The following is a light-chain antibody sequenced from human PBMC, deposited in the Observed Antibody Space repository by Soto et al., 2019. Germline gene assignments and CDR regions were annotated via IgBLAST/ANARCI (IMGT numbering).Light chain of an antibody. CDR1: QSISTW. CDR2: KAS. V-gene: IGKV1-5*03. J-gene: IGKJ2*01. CDR3: QQYNDSFPYT. Sequence: EIQLTQSPSTLSPSVGDRVTITCRASQSISTWLAWYQQKPGTAPKLLTYKASTLESGIPSRFSGSRSGTEFILTISSLQPDDFATYYCQQYNDSFPYTFGQGTKVDI.